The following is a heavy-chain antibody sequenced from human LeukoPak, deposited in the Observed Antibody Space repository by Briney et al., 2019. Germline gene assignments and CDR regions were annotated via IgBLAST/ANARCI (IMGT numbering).Heavy chain of an antibody. CDR3: ARTFRGSYDF. Sequence: SQTLSLTCAISGDSVSSNSAAWNWIRQSPSRGLEWLGRTFYRSKWYNNYAVSVKSRLTINPDTSKNQFFLQLNSVTPEDTAIYYCARTFRGSYDFWGQGTLVTVSS. CDR1: GDSVSSNSAA. V-gene: IGHV6-1*01. J-gene: IGHJ4*02. D-gene: IGHD1-26*01. CDR2: TFYRSKWYN.